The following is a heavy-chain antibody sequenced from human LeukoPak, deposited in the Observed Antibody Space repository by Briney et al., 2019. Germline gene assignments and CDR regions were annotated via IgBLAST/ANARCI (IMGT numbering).Heavy chain of an antibody. V-gene: IGHV1-18*01. J-gene: IGHJ5*02. CDR1: GYTFTNYA. CDR2: ISVYNGNT. Sequence: GASVKVSCKASGYTFTNYAVNWVRQAPGQGLEWMGWISVYNGNTNYAQKLQGRVTMTTDTSTSTAYMELRSLRSDDTAVYYCARDQLSRGVWFDPWGQGTLVTVSS. CDR3: ARDQLSRGVWFDP. D-gene: IGHD1-1*01.